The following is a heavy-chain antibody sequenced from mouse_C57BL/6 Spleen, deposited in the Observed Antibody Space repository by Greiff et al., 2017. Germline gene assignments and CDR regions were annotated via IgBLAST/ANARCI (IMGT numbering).Heavy chain of an antibody. CDR1: GYTFTSYW. Sequence: QVQLQQPGAELVMPGASVKLSCKASGYTFTSYWMTWVKQRPGQGLEWIGEIDPSDGYTNYNQKFKGKSTLTVDKSSSTAYMQLSSLTSEHTSVDYCARTGEGNAMDYWGQGTSVTVSS. V-gene: IGHV1-69*01. CDR2: IDPSDGYT. CDR3: ARTGEGNAMDY. J-gene: IGHJ4*01.